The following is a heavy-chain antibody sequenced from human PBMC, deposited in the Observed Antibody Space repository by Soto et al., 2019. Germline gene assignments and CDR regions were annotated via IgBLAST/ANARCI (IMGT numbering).Heavy chain of an antibody. CDR3: ARRGNWFGELLGGWFDP. V-gene: IGHV5-51*03. CDR2: IYPGDSDT. CDR1: GYSFTNYW. J-gene: IGHJ5*02. Sequence: EVQLVQSGAEVKKSGESLKISCKGSGYSFTNYWIAWVRQMPGKGLEWMGIIYPGDSDTRYSPSFQGQVTISADKSISTAYLQWSSLKASDTAMYYCARRGNWFGELLGGWFDPWGQGTLVTVSS. D-gene: IGHD3-10*01.